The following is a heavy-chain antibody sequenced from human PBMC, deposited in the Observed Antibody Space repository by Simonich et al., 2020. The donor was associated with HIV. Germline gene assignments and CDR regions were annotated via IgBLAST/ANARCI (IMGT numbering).Heavy chain of an antibody. CDR1: GYTFTNNY. V-gene: IGHV1-46*01. D-gene: IGHD1-1*01. J-gene: IGHJ4*02. CDR2: NNPSGDIT. Sequence: QVQLEQSGAAVKKPGASVKVSCKKSGYTFTNNYMHWVPQAPGQGLEWKGINNPSGDITTYAQNLKGRVTMTTDTPTRTAYMELRSLRSDDTAVYYCARGGNWFDYWGQGTLVTVSS. CDR3: ARGGNWFDY.